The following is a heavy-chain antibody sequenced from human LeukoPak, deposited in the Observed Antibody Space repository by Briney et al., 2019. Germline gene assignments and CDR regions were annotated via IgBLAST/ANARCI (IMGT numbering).Heavy chain of an antibody. Sequence: PSETLSLTCAVYGGSFSGYYWSWIRQPPGKGLEWIGEINHSGSTNYNPSLKSRVTISVDTSKNQFSLKLSSVTAADTVVYYCALHVGYCTNGVCPREGDYWGQGTLVTVSS. CDR1: GGSFSGYY. D-gene: IGHD2-8*01. CDR3: ALHVGYCTNGVCPREGDY. V-gene: IGHV4-34*01. CDR2: INHSGST. J-gene: IGHJ4*02.